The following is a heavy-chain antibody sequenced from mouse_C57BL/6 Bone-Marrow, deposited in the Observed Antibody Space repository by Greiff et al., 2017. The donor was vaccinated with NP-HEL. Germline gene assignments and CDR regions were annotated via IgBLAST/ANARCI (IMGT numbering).Heavy chain of an antibody. CDR1: DYTFTSYW. D-gene: IGHD3-2*02. Sequence: QVQLQQPGAELVMPGASVKLSCKASDYTFTSYWMHWVKQRPGQGLEWIGEIDPSDSYTNYNQKFKGKSTLTVDKSSSTAYMQLSSLTSEDSAVYYCAKTAQATSYAMDYWGQGTSVTVSS. CDR2: IDPSDSYT. CDR3: AKTAQATSYAMDY. J-gene: IGHJ4*01. V-gene: IGHV1-69*01.